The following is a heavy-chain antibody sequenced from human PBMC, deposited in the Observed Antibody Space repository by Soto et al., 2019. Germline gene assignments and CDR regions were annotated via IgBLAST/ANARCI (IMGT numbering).Heavy chain of an antibody. CDR2: ISGSGGST. J-gene: IGHJ2*01. CDR3: AKVDGIQLPNWYFDL. CDR1: GFTFSSYA. D-gene: IGHD5-18*01. V-gene: IGHV3-23*01. Sequence: LSLTCAASGFTFSSYAMSWVRQAPGKGLEWVSAISGSGGSTYYADSVKGRFTISRDNSKNTLYLQMNSLRAEDTAVYYCAKVDGIQLPNWYFDLWGRGTLITVSS.